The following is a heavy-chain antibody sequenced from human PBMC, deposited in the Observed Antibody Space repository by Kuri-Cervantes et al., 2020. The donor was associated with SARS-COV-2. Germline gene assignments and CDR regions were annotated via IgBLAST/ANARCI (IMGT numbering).Heavy chain of an antibody. CDR1: GYTFTSYD. CDR3: ARGDRNYSSSWYGDAFDI. J-gene: IGHJ3*02. D-gene: IGHD6-13*01. V-gene: IGHV1-8*03. CDR2: MNPKSGNT. Sequence: ASVKVSCKASGYTFTSYDIDWVRQATGQGLEWMGWMNPKSGNTGYEQKFQGRVTITRNTSINTAYMELSSLRSEDTAVYYCARGDRNYSSSWYGDAFDIWGQGTMVTVSS.